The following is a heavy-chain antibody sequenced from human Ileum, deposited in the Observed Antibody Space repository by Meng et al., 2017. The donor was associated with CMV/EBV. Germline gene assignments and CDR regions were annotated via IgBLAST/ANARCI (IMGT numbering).Heavy chain of an antibody. J-gene: IGHJ5*02. V-gene: IGHV1-69*04. Sequence: SGGAFSSYTISWVRQAPGQGLEWMGRIIPILGIANYAQKFQGGVTITADKSTSTAYMELSSLRSEDTAVYYCARDRSPYSGSYSVDPWGQGTLVTVSS. CDR2: IIPILGIA. CDR1: GGAFSSYT. CDR3: ARDRSPYSGSYSVDP. D-gene: IGHD1-26*01.